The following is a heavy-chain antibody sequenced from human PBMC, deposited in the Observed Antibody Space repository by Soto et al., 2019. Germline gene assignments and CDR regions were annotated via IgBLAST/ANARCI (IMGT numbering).Heavy chain of an antibody. CDR2: IYYSGST. V-gene: IGHV4-59*01. CDR3: ARVAITMVRGVIFDY. J-gene: IGHJ4*02. D-gene: IGHD3-10*01. Sequence: SETLSLTCTVSGGSISSYYWSWIRQPPGRGLEWIGYIYYSGSTNYNPSLKSRVTISVDTSKNQFSLKLSSVTAADTAVYYCARVAITMVRGVIFDYWGQGTLVTVSS. CDR1: GGSISSYY.